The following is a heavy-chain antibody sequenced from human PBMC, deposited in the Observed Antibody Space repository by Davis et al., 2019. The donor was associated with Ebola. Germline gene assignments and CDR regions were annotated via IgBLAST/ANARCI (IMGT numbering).Heavy chain of an antibody. CDR2: IFPGDSDT. J-gene: IGHJ4*02. CDR3: ARGTDGYNPGGYFDS. V-gene: IGHV5-51*01. Sequence: GESLKISCKGSGYSFTSYWIVWVRQMPGKGLECMGIIFPGDSDTRYSPSFPGQVNISADKSISTAYLQWSSLKASDTAMYYCARGTDGYNPGGYFDSWGQGTLVTVSS. D-gene: IGHD5-24*01. CDR1: GYSFTSYW.